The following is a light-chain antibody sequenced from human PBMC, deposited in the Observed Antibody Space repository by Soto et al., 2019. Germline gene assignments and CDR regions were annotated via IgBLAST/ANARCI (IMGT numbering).Light chain of an antibody. J-gene: IGKJ3*01. Sequence: EMVMTQSPATLSVSPGERVTLSCRASESVHSNLAWYQQKPGQGPSLLIYYASTRVTGVPDRFSGSGSGTEFNLTISSLQSEDFGVYYCQHYINWPPTFGPGTKVEIK. V-gene: IGKV3-15*01. CDR1: ESVHSN. CDR3: QHYINWPPT. CDR2: YAS.